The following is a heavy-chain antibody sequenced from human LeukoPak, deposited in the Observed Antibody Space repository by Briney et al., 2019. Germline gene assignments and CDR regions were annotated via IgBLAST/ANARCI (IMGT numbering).Heavy chain of an antibody. CDR2: TYYRSGWYN. V-gene: IGHV6-1*01. CDR3: SRELAWGPADY. Sequence: SQTLSLTCAISGGSFSSNSAAWGWIRQSPWRGLEWLGRTYYRSGWYNDYALSVKSRIAINPHSSKNQVPLQLNSVTPEDTAVYYCSRELAWGPADYWGQGPVVPVSS. D-gene: IGHD7-27*01. CDR1: GGSFSSNSAA. J-gene: IGHJ4*02.